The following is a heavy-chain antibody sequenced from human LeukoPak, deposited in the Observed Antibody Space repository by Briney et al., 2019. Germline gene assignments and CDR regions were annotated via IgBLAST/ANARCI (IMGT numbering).Heavy chain of an antibody. J-gene: IGHJ4*02. D-gene: IGHD4-17*01. CDR1: GFTFSSYS. CDR2: ISSSGTTI. Sequence: GGSLRLSCAASGFTFSSYSMNWVRQAPGKGLEWVSYISSSGTTIYYADSVKGRFTISRDNAKNTLYLQMNSLRAEDTAVYYCARGWETTAIWGQGTLVTVSS. V-gene: IGHV3-48*04. CDR3: ARGWETTAI.